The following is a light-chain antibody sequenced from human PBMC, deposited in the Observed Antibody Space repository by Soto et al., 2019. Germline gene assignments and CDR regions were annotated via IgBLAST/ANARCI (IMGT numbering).Light chain of an antibody. CDR2: EVS. CDR1: SSDVGSYNL. V-gene: IGLV2-23*02. Sequence: QSALTQPASVSGSPGQSITISCTGTSSDVGSYNLVSWYQQHPGKAPKLMIYEVSKRPSGVSNRFSGSKSGNTASLTISGCQAEDEADYYCCSYSGSSTFVVFGGGTKLTVL. CDR3: CSYSGSSTFVV. J-gene: IGLJ2*01.